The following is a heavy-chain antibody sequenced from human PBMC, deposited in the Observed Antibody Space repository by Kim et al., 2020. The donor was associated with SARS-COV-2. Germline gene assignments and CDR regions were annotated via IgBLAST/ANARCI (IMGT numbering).Heavy chain of an antibody. V-gene: IGHV6-1*01. J-gene: IGHJ4*02. CDR2: YN. Sequence: YNDYALSVKSRITINQATSKNQFSLQLTSVTPEDTAVYYCARTYSGWADYWGQGTLVTVSP. D-gene: IGHD6-19*01. CDR3: ARTYSGWADY.